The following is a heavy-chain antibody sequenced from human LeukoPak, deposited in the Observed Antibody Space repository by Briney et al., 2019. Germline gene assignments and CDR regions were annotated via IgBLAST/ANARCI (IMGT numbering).Heavy chain of an antibody. D-gene: IGHD6-19*01. CDR2: IDYDGGSG. Sequence: GGSLRLSCTVSGFTLSSYEMSWIRQAPGKGLEWVSSIDYDGGSGHYTDSVKGRFTISRDNSNNTLFLHLNSLRGEDTAVYYCTRNSGWYGLSWGQGTLVTVSS. CDR1: GFTLSSYE. V-gene: IGHV3-23*01. J-gene: IGHJ1*01. CDR3: TRNSGWYGLS.